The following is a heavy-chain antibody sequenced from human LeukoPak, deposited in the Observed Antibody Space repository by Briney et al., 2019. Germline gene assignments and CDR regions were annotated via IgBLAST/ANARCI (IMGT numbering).Heavy chain of an antibody. J-gene: IGHJ4*02. CDR3: AREGGGGIDIEPSFDY. CDR2: INPSGGST. V-gene: IGHV1-46*01. Sequence: GASVKVSCKASGYTFTRYFIHWVRQAPGRGLEWMGTINPSGGSTGYAQKFQGRVTMTRDTATSTVYMELSSLRSEDTAGDYCAREGGGGIDIEPSFDYWGQGTLLTVSS. CDR1: GYTFTRYF. D-gene: IGHD2-15*01.